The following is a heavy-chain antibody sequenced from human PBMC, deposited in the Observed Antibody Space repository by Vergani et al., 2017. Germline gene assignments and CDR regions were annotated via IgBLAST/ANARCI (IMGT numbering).Heavy chain of an antibody. Sequence: QVQLQQWGGGLLKPSETLSLTCVVNGGSFTSYHWTWMRQSPGEGLEWVGDIAHTGRPDYNPSLKSRLTMSVDKSRNQFSLKLSSVTAADTAVYYFARVIWGGDYYMDVWGRGTTVTVSS. J-gene: IGHJ6*03. D-gene: IGHD3-16*01. CDR1: GGSFTSYH. CDR3: ARVIWGGDYYMDV. CDR2: IAHTGRP. V-gene: IGHV4-34*01.